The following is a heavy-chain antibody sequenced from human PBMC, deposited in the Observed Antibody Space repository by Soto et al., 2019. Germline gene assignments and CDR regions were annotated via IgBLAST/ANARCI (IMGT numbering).Heavy chain of an antibody. D-gene: IGHD3-22*01. Sequence: PSETLSLTCSVSGGSISSGYWTWIRQPPGKGLEWIGYIYYGGSINYNPSLKSRVIISVDTAKNQFSLSLSSVTAADTAVYYCTGAYYDIDGYSLDPWGQGTSVTVSS. CDR1: GGSISSGY. J-gene: IGHJ5*02. V-gene: IGHV4-59*01. CDR3: TGAYYDIDGYSLDP. CDR2: IYYGGSI.